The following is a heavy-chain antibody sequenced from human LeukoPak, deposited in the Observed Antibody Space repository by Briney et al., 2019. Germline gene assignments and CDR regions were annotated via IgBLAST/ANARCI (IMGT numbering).Heavy chain of an antibody. V-gene: IGHV3-48*02. Sequence: PGGSLRLSCAASGFXFTTYSMTWVRQAPGKGLEWVSYISSSSTTIYYAGSVKGRFTISRDNAKKSVYLQMNSLRDEDTAVYYCARDHYSRNDHWGQGTLATVSS. CDR1: GFXFTTYS. CDR3: ARDHYSRNDH. D-gene: IGHD6-13*01. CDR2: ISSSSTTI. J-gene: IGHJ4*02.